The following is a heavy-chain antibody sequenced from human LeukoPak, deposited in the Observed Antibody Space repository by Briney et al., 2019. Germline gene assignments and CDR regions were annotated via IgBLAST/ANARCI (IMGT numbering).Heavy chain of an antibody. CDR1: GFTFSSYG. Sequence: GGSLRLSCAASGFTFSSYGMHWVRQAPGKGLEWVAVISYDGSNKYYADSVKGRFTISRDNSKNTLYLQMNSLRAEDTAVYYCARDADSSSWYVYSYYYYGMDVWGQGTTVTVSS. V-gene: IGHV3-30*03. D-gene: IGHD6-13*01. CDR3: ARDADSSSWYVYSYYYYGMDV. J-gene: IGHJ6*02. CDR2: ISYDGSNK.